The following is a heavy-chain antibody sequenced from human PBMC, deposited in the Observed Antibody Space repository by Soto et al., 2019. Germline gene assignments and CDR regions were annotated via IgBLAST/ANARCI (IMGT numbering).Heavy chain of an antibody. CDR3: AREGLVPAATPWFDY. CDR2: ISYDGSNK. CDR1: GFTFSSYA. J-gene: IGHJ4*02. V-gene: IGHV3-30-3*01. D-gene: IGHD2-2*02. Sequence: QVQLVESGGGVVQPGRSLSLSCAASGFTFSSYAMHWVRQAPGKGLEWVAVISYDGSNKYYADSVKGRFTISRDNSKNTLYLQMNSLRAEDTAVYYCAREGLVPAATPWFDYWGQGTLVTVSS.